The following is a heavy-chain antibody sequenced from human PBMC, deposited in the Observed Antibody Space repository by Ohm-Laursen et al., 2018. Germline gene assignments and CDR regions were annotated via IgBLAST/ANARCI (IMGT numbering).Heavy chain of an antibody. CDR1: GLTVSSNY. V-gene: IGHV3-53*01. CDR2: IYSGGST. J-gene: IGHJ4*02. CDR3: VRGGPGGTPDDY. D-gene: IGHD1-7*01. Sequence: SLRLSCAASGLTVSSNYMTWVRQAPGKGLEWVSVIYSGGSTYYADSVKGRFTISRDNSKNTLYLQMNTLRAEDTAVYYCVRGGPGGTPDDYWGQGTLVTVSS.